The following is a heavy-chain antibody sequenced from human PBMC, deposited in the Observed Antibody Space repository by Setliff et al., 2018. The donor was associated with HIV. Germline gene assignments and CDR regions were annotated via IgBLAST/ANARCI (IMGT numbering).Heavy chain of an antibody. V-gene: IGHV4-39*01. CDR1: GASINSSDSY. J-gene: IGHJ3*02. CDR2: IFYTGLT. Sequence: SETLSLTCTVSGASINSSDSYWGWIRQPPGKGLEWIGSIFYTGLTYYNSSLKSRVTIFLDTSENQFSLKVTSVTAADAAVYYCARRFLTTVVTLAFDTWGQGTMVTVSS. CDR3: ARRFLTTVVTLAFDT. D-gene: IGHD4-17*01.